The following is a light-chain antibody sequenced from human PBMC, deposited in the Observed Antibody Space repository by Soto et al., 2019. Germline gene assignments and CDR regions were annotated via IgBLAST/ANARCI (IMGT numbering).Light chain of an antibody. CDR3: QQYNSYWT. CDR2: KAS. Sequence: DIQMTQSPSSLSASVGDRVTITCRASQSISSWLAWYQQKPGKAPKLLIYKASSLETGVPSRFSGSGSGTEFTLTISSLQPDGFATYYCQQYNSYWTFGQGTKVDI. V-gene: IGKV1-5*03. CDR1: QSISSW. J-gene: IGKJ1*01.